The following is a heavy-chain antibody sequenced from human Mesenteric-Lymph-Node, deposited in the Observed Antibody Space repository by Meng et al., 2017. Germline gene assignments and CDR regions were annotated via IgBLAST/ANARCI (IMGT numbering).Heavy chain of an antibody. CDR3: ARGSYYDIMTAITFFDY. Sequence: GGSLRLSCAASGFTFSRCEMNWVRQAPGKGLEWVSHISGSGSTIYYADSVKGRFTISRDNAKNSLYLQMNSLRVEDTAVYYCARGSYYDIMTAITFFDYWGHGTPVTVSS. J-gene: IGHJ4*01. D-gene: IGHD3-9*01. CDR2: ISGSGSTI. V-gene: IGHV3-48*03. CDR1: GFTFSRCE.